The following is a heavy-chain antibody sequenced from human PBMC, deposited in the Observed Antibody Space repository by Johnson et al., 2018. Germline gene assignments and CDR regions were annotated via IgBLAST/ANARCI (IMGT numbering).Heavy chain of an antibody. CDR2: IYSGGST. V-gene: IGHV3-53*01. D-gene: IGHD4-11*01. CDR1: GFTVSSNY. J-gene: IGHJ6*03. CDR3: AKSEEIDYRGYYYYYMDV. Sequence: VQLGESGGGLIQPGGSRRLSCAASGFTVSSNYMSWVRQAPGKGLEWVSVIYSGGSTYYADSVKGRFTISRDHSKNTLYLQMNSLKAEDTVVYYCAKSEEIDYRGYYYYYMDVWGKGTTVAVPS.